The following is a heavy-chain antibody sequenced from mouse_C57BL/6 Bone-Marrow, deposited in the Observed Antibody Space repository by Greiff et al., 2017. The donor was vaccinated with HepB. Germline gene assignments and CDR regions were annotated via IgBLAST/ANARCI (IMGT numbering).Heavy chain of an antibody. CDR2: ISSGGDYI. CDR3: TRYGYAVFDY. J-gene: IGHJ2*01. CDR1: GFTFSSYA. D-gene: IGHD2-2*01. V-gene: IGHV5-9-1*02. Sequence: EVKLMESGEGLVKPGGSLKLSCAASGFTFSSYAMSWVRQTPEKRLEWVAYISSGGDYIYYADTVKGRFTISRDNARNTLHLQMSSLKSEDTAMYYCTRYGYAVFDYWGQGTTLTVSS.